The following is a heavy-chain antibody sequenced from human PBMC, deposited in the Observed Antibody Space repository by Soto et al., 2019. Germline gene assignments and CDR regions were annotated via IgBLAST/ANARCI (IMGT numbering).Heavy chain of an antibody. CDR1: GFTFTNTW. D-gene: IGHD4-17*01. J-gene: IGHJ1*01. Sequence: GGSLRLSCVASGFTFTNTWMSWVRQAPGKGLEWVGRIKSKTDDGTTNYAAPVKGKFTISRDDSKNTLYLEVNSLKTEDTAVYYCTTARGTYGAEYFQHWGPGTLVTVSS. CDR2: IKSKTDDGTT. CDR3: TTARGTYGAEYFQH. V-gene: IGHV3-15*01.